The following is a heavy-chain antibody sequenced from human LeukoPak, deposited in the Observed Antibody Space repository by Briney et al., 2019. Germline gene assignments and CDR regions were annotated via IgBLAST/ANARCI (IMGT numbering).Heavy chain of an antibody. J-gene: IGHJ3*02. CDR1: GFTFSDYL. CDR2: IKQDGSEK. V-gene: IGHV3-7*01. CDR3: ARYYDGNSYQDAFDI. D-gene: IGHD3-22*01. Sequence: GGSLRLSCAASGFTFSDYLMTWVRQAPGKGLEWVANIKQDGSEKFYVDSVKGRFTISRDNAKNSLDLQVNSLRVEDTAVYYCARYYDGNSYQDAFDIWGQGTMVSVSS.